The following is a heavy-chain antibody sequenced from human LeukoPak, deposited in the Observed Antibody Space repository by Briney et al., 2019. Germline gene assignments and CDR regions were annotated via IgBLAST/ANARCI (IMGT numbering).Heavy chain of an antibody. CDR3: ARDIELGFDY. D-gene: IGHD7-27*01. V-gene: IGHV1-2*02. J-gene: IGHJ4*02. CDR2: INPNSGGT. Sequence: ASVKVSCKASGYTFTSYGISWVRQAPGQGLEWMGWINPNSGGTNYAQKFQGRVTMTRDTSISTAYMELSRLRSDDTAVYYCARDIELGFDYWGQGTLVTVSS. CDR1: GYTFTSYG.